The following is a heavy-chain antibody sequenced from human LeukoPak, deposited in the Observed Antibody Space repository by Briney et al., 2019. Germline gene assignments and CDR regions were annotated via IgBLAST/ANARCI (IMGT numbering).Heavy chain of an antibody. V-gene: IGHV4-34*01. CDR3: ARGLFTTIDY. CDR2: INHSGST. CDR1: GGSFSGYY. J-gene: IGHJ4*02. Sequence: SETLSLTGAVYGGSFSGYYWSWIRQPPGKGLEWIGEINHSGSTNYNPSLRSRVTISVDTSKNQFSLKLSSVTAADTAVYYCARGLFTTIDYWGQGTLVTVSS. D-gene: IGHD1-1*01.